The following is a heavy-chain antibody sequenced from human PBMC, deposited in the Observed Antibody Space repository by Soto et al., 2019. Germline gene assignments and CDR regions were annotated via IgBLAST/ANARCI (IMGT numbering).Heavy chain of an antibody. CDR3: AHMITFGRILSALDDF. CDR1: GGSFSGYY. Sequence: SETLSLTCAVYGGSFSGYYWSWIRQPPGKGLEWIVSIFHSGTTYYKPSVKSRVTISVDTSKNQFSLNLMSVTAADTAVYYCAHMITFGRILSALDDFWGQGILVTVSS. CDR2: IFHSGTT. V-gene: IGHV4-34*12. J-gene: IGHJ4*02. D-gene: IGHD3-16*01.